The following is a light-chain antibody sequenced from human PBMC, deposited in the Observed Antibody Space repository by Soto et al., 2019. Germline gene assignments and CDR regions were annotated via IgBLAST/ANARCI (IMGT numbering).Light chain of an antibody. CDR1: SSDVGGYKY. V-gene: IGLV2-14*01. Sequence: QSALTQPASVSGSPGQSITISCTGTSSDVGGYKYVSWYQQHPGKAPKLMIYDVSNRPSGVSNRFSGSKSGNTASLTISGLQAEDEADYYCSSFAGNNNLVFGGGTKLTVL. CDR2: DVS. CDR3: SSFAGNNNLV. J-gene: IGLJ2*01.